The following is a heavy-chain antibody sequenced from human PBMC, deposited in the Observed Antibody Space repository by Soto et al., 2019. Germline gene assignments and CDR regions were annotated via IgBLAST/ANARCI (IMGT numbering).Heavy chain of an antibody. CDR2: IYYSGST. CDR3: ARSVFP. Sequence: QVQLQESGPGLVKPSQTLSLTCTVSGGSISSGGYYWSWIRQHPGKGLEWIGSIYYSGSTYYNPSLTIRATISVVTSKIQSSPTLSAVTAADAAVYYYARSVFPWGQGTLVTVSS. V-gene: IGHV4-31*03. CDR1: GGSISSGGYY. J-gene: IGHJ5*02.